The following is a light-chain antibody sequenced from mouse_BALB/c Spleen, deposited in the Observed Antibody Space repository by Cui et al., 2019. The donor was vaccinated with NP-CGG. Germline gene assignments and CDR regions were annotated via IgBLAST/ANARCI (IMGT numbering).Light chain of an antibody. CDR3: ALWYSNHWV. V-gene: IGLV1*01. CDR1: TGAVATSNY. J-gene: IGLJ1*01. Sequence: AVLTQESALTTSPGETATLTCRSSTGAVATSNYANWVQEKPDHLFTGLIGGTNNRAPGVPARFSGSLIGDKAALTITGAQTEDEAIYFCALWYSNHWVFGGGTKLTVL. CDR2: GTN.